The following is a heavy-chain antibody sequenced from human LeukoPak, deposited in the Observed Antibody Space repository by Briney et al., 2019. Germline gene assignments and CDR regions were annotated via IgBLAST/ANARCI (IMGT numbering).Heavy chain of an antibody. CDR3: ASHAMVRGVITLRYYFDY. D-gene: IGHD3-10*01. J-gene: IGHJ4*02. V-gene: IGHV3-21*01. CDR2: ISSSSSYI. Sequence: GGSLRLSCAASGFTFSSYSMNWVRQAPGKGLEWVSSISSSSSYIYYADSVKGRFTISRDNAKNSLYLQMNSLRAEDTAVYYCASHAMVRGVITLRYYFDYWGQGTLVTVSS. CDR1: GFTFSSYS.